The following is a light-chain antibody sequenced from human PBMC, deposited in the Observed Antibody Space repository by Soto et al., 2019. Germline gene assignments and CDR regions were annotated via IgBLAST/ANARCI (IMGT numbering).Light chain of an antibody. J-gene: IGLJ1*01. V-gene: IGLV2-14*01. CDR3: SSYTSSSTLLYV. CDR2: DVS. Sequence: QSVLTQPASVSGPPGQSITISCTGTSSDVGGYNYVSWYQQHPDKAPKLMIYDVSNRPSGVSNRFSGSKSGNTASLTISGLQAEDEADYYCSSYTSSSTLLYVFGTGTKLTVL. CDR1: SSDVGGYNY.